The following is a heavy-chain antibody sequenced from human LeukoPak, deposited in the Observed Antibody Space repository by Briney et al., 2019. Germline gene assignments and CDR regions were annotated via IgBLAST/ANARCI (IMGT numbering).Heavy chain of an antibody. Sequence: SETLSLTCTVSGGSISSSSYHWGWIRQPPGKGLEWIGTIYYSGSTYYNPSLKSRVTISVDTSKNQFPLKLSSVTAADTAVYYCARQTRMPRYSSSWYFDYWGQGTLVTVSS. CDR1: GGSISSSSYH. CDR2: IYYSGST. CDR3: ARQTRMPRYSSSWYFDY. V-gene: IGHV4-39*01. J-gene: IGHJ4*02. D-gene: IGHD6-13*01.